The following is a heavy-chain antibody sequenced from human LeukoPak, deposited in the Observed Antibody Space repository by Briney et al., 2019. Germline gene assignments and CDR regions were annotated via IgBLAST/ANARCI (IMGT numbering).Heavy chain of an antibody. CDR2: IKQDGSEK. CDR3: ARARPAVWGSYPWPFDY. V-gene: IGHV3-7*01. Sequence: GGSLRLSCAASGFTFSSYWMSWVRQAPGKGLEWVANIKQDGSEKYYVDSVKGRFTISRDNAKNSLYLQMNSLRAEDTAVYYCARARPAVWGSYPWPFDYWGQGTLVTVSS. J-gene: IGHJ4*02. CDR1: GFTFSSYW. D-gene: IGHD3-16*01.